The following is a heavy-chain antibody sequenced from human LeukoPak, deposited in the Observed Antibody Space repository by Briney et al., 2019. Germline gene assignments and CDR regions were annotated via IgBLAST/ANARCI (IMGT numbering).Heavy chain of an antibody. CDR1: GFTFSSYA. V-gene: IGHV3-33*01. D-gene: IGHD3-10*01. J-gene: IGHJ4*02. Sequence: PGRSLRLSCAASGFTFSSYAMHWVRQAPGKGLEWVAVIWYDGSNKYYADSVKGRFTISRDNSKNTLYLQMNSLRAEDTAVYYCARAPGLRGNAYGSGSFSLGFDCWGQGILVTVSS. CDR2: IWYDGSNK. CDR3: ARAPGLRGNAYGSGSFSLGFDC.